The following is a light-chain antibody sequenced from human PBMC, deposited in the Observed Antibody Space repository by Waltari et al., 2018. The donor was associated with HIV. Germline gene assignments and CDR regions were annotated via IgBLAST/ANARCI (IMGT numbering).Light chain of an antibody. CDR2: DDN. J-gene: IGLJ3*02. Sequence: YVLTQPPSVSVVPGQTATVACIGHKIGTKDAHWYRQRPGQAPEVVVHDDNDRPSEIPVRISGSNSGDMATLRIENVESDDEAVYSCQVWDPNDDWVFGGGTKLTVL. CDR1: KIGTKD. V-gene: IGLV3-21*02. CDR3: QVWDPNDDWV.